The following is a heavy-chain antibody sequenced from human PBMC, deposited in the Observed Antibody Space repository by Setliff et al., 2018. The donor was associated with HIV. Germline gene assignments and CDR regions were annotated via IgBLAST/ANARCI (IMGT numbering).Heavy chain of an antibody. V-gene: IGHV3-11*06. CDR2: ISGGSTSHM. J-gene: IGHJ5*02. CDR3: ARYKWNNWIFGWFDP. D-gene: IGHD1-20*01. CDR1: GFTFSDHY. Sequence: GGSLRLSCAASGFTFSDHYMSWIRQTPGKGLEWVSYISGGSTSHMNYADSVKGRFTISRDNAKNSLYLQMNSLRAEDTAVYYCARYKWNNWIFGWFDPWGQGTQVTVSS.